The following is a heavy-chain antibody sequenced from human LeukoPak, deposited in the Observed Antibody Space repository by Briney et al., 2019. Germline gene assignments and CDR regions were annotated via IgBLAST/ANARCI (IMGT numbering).Heavy chain of an antibody. Sequence: DSVKGRFTISRDNSKNTLYLQMNSLRAEDTAVYYCARDRSSSFVYWGQGTLVTVSS. J-gene: IGHJ4*02. D-gene: IGHD6-6*01. V-gene: IGHV3-30*07. CDR3: ARDRSSSFVY.